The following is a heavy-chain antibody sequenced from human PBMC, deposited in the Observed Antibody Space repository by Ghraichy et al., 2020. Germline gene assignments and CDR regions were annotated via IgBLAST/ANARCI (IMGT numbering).Heavy chain of an antibody. J-gene: IGHJ5*02. V-gene: IGHV3-23*01. CDR1: GFTFSSYA. D-gene: IGHD5-12*01. Sequence: GESLNISCAASGFTFSSYAMSWVRQAPGKGLEWVSAISGSGGSTYYADSVKGRFTISRDNSKNTLYLQMNSLRAEDTAVYYCAKIGGGYVPNWFDPWGQGTLVTVSS. CDR3: AKIGGGYVPNWFDP. CDR2: ISGSGGST.